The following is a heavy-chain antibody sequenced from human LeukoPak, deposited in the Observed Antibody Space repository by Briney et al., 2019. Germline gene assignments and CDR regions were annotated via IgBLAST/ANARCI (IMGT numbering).Heavy chain of an antibody. Sequence: PSETLSLTCAVYGESLSGNYWSWIRQPPGKGLEWIGEINDCGSTNYNPSLKSRVTMTVDASNKQFSLRLSSVTAVDTAVYYCARQKTGEDPDLGYCSGDGCYSFHYWGPGTLVTVSS. D-gene: IGHD2-15*01. V-gene: IGHV4-34*01. CDR1: GESLSGNY. J-gene: IGHJ4*02. CDR2: INDCGST. CDR3: ARQKTGEDPDLGYCSGDGCYSFHY.